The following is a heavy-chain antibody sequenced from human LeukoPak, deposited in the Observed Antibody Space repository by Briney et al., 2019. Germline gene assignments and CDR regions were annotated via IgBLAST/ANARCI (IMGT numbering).Heavy chain of an antibody. CDR3: AREGIAKYSGRGYYFDY. D-gene: IGHD6-13*01. J-gene: IGHJ4*02. V-gene: IGHV3-30*04. CDR1: GFTFSSYA. CDR2: ISYDGSNK. Sequence: GGSLRLSCAASGFTFSSYAMHWVRQAPGKGLEWVAVISYDGSNKYYADSVKGRFTISRDNSKNTLYVQMNSLRAEDTAVYYCAREGIAKYSGRGYYFDYWGQGTLVTVSS.